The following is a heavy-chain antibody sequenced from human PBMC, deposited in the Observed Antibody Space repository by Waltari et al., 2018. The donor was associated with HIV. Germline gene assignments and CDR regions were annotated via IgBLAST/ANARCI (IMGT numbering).Heavy chain of an antibody. CDR3: ARDAAREYYYDSSCYYGY. CDR1: GFTFSSYG. D-gene: IGHD3-22*01. J-gene: IGHJ4*02. CDR2: IWYDGSNK. V-gene: IGHV3-33*01. Sequence: QVQLVESGGGVVQPGRSLRLSCAASGFTFSSYGMHWVRQAPGKGLEWVAVIWYDGSNKDHADSVKDRFTISRDNSKNTLYLQMNSLRAEDTAVYYCARDAAREYYYDSSCYYGYWGQGTLVTVSS.